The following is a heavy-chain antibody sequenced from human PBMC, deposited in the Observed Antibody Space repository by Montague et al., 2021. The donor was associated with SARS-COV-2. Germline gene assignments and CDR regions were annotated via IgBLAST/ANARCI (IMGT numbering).Heavy chain of an antibody. CDR3: ASTVDYYAHFDS. V-gene: IGHV4-39*07. J-gene: IGHJ4*02. D-gene: IGHD3-22*01. CDR1: GGSISSQTSC. Sequence: SETLSLTCTVSGGSISSQTSCWGWVRLPPGKGLEWIGSICYSGMAHYTPSLKSRLIMSLDTSKTHVSLKLRSVTAADTAVYYCASTVDYYAHFDSWGQGTLVSVSS. CDR2: ICYSGMA.